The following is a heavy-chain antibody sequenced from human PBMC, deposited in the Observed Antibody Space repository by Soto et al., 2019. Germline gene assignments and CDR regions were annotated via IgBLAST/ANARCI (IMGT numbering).Heavy chain of an antibody. D-gene: IGHD3-3*01. V-gene: IGHV1-46*01. CDR3: AREVRIFGVVAPNFYYGMDV. J-gene: IGHJ6*02. CDR2: INPSGGST. Sequence: ASVTVSCKAPGYTFTSYYMHWVRQAPGQGLEWMGIINPSGGSTSYAQKFQGRVTMTRDTTTSTVYMELSSLRSEDTAVYYCAREVRIFGVVAPNFYYGMDVWGQGTTVTVSS. CDR1: GYTFTSYY.